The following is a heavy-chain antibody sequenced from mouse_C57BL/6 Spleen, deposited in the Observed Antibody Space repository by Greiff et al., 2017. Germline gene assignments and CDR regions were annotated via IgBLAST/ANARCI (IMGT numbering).Heavy chain of an antibody. CDR1: GYTFTSYW. CDR3: ARFGDYYGSSYCY. Sequence: QVQLQQPGPELVTPGASVKLSCKASGYTFTSYWMHWVKQRPGQGLEWIGNINPSNGGTNYNEKFKSKATLPVDNTSSTAYMQLSSLTSEDSAVYYCARFGDYYGSSYCYWGQGTTLTVSS. V-gene: IGHV1-53*01. J-gene: IGHJ2*01. CDR2: INPSNGGT. D-gene: IGHD1-1*01.